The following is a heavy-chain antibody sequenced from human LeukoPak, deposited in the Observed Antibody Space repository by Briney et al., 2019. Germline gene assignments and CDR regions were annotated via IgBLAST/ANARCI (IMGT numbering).Heavy chain of an antibody. CDR2: IYYSGST. D-gene: IGHD3-3*01. CDR3: ARGNDFWSGYSGDAFDI. V-gene: IGHV4-59*01. Sequence: PSETLSLTCTVAGGSISSYYWSWIRQPPGKGLEWIGYIYYSGSTNYNPSLKSRVTISVDTSKNQFSLKLSSVTAADTAVYYCARGNDFWSGYSGDAFDIWGQGTMVIVSS. CDR1: GGSISSYY. J-gene: IGHJ3*02.